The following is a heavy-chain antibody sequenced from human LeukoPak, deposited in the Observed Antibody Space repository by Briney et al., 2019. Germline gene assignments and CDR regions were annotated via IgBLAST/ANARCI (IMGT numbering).Heavy chain of an antibody. D-gene: IGHD6-13*01. CDR3: ARTGIAAAGTIDY. J-gene: IGHJ4*02. CDR2: IYHSGST. CDR1: GGSISSSNW. V-gene: IGHV4-4*02. Sequence: SETLSLTCAVSGGSISSSNWWSWVRQPPGKGLEWIGEIYHSGSTNYNPFLKSRVTISVDKSKNQFSLKLSSVTAADTAVYYCARTGIAAAGTIDYWGQGTLVTVSS.